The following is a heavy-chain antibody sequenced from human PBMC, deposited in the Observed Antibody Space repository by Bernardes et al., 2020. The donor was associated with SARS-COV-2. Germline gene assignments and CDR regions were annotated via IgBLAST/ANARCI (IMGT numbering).Heavy chain of an antibody. J-gene: IGHJ4*02. D-gene: IGHD5-12*01. Sequence: LETLCRTCTVSGYSIHSGYYWGWIRQAPGKGLEWIGSIHHSGSTYYQPSLESRATMSVDTSKNQFSLSLTSVSAADTAVYYCARQTSGYVHDSWGQGTRVTVSS. CDR2: IHHSGST. CDR1: GYSIHSGYY. V-gene: IGHV4-38-2*02. CDR3: ARQTSGYVHDS.